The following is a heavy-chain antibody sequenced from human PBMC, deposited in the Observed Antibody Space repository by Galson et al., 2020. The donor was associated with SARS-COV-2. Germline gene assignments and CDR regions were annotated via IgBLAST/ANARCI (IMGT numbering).Heavy chain of an antibody. J-gene: IGHJ3*02. V-gene: IGHV4-30-2*01. CDR3: ARGHDSSGYYSWDAFDI. D-gene: IGHD3-22*01. CDR2: IPHSGGT. Sequence: SETLSLTCAVSGTSISSGSYSWNWIRQPPGKGLEWIGYIPHSGGTYYNPSLKSRVTISGDRSKNQFFLKLSSVTAADTAVYYCARGHDSSGYYSWDAFDIWGQGTMVTVSS. CDR1: GTSISSGSYS.